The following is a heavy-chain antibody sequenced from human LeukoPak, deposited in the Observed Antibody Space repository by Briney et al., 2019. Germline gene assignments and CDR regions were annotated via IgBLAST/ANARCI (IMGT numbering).Heavy chain of an antibody. J-gene: IGHJ4*02. V-gene: IGHV3-9*01. CDR1: GLTFDDYA. Sequence: GGSLRLSCAASGLTFDDYAMHWVRQAPGKGLEWVSGISWNSGSIGYADSVKGRFTISRDNSKNTLYLQMNSLRAEDTAVYYCARDFNSGFTGYSYGYYFDYWGQGTLVTVSS. D-gene: IGHD5-18*01. CDR2: ISWNSGSI. CDR3: ARDFNSGFTGYSYGYYFDY.